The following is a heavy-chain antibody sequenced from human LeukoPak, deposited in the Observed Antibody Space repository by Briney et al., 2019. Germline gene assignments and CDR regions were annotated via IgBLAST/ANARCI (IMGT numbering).Heavy chain of an antibody. CDR2: ISYDGSNK. J-gene: IGHJ4*02. CDR3: ARRVYGSGSHIDY. CDR1: GFTFSSYA. Sequence: PGRSLRLSCAASGFTFSSYAMHWVRQAPGKGLEWVAVISYDGSNKYYADSVKGRFTISRDNSKNTLYLQMNSLRAEDTAVYYCARRVYGSGSHIDYWGQGTLVTVSS. V-gene: IGHV3-30-3*01. D-gene: IGHD3-10*01.